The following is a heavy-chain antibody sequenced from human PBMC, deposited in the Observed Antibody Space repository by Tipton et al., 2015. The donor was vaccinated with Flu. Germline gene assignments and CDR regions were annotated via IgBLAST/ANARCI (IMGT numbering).Heavy chain of an antibody. D-gene: IGHD2-2*01. Sequence: TLSLTCTVSGGFFSSYYWNWVRQPPGKGLEWIGYICNNQYTKYNPSLKSRVTISVDTSMSQFSLQLTSVTAADTAVYYCARDPSLGMPDYFDSWGQGTMVTVSS. CDR3: ARDPSLGMPDYFDS. CDR1: GGFFSSYY. J-gene: IGHJ4*03. V-gene: IGHV4-59*12. CDR2: ICNNQYT.